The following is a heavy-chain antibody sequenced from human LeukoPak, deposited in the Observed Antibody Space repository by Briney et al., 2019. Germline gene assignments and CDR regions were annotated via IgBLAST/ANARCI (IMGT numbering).Heavy chain of an antibody. V-gene: IGHV3-74*01. Sequence: GGSLRLSCAASGFTFSSYWMPWVRQAPGKGLVWVSRINSDGSSTSYADSVKGRFTVSRDNAKNTLYLQMNSLRAEDTAVYYCAXAXXSXXSXGYWGQGTXVTVSS. CDR3: AXAXXSXXSXGY. D-gene: IGHD1-26*01. CDR2: INSDGSST. J-gene: IGHJ4*02. CDR1: GFTFSSYW.